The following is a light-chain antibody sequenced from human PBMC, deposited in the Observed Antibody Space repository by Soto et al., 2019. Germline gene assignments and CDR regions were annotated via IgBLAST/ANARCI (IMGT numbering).Light chain of an antibody. CDR2: TTS. CDR3: QQSYSTPPIS. CDR1: QSISSF. Sequence: DIQMTQSPSSLSASVGDRVTITCRTSQSISSFLNWYQHKPGNAPKLLIYTTSTLRSRVPSRFRARGSGMPFTPTITTMSPEDFAPLSCQQSYSTPPISFGQGTRLDIK. J-gene: IGKJ5*01. V-gene: IGKV1-39*01.